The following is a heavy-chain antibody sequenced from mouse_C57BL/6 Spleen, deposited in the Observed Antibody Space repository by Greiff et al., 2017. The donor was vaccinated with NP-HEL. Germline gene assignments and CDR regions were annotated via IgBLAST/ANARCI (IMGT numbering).Heavy chain of an antibody. D-gene: IGHD2-3*01. CDR3: AREGIYDGYPWFAY. V-gene: IGHV1-80*01. CDR1: GYAFSSYW. CDR2: IYPGDGDT. Sequence: VKLQESGAELVKPGASVKISCKASGYAFSSYWMNWVKQRPGKGLEWIGQIYPGDGDTNYNGKFKGKATLTADKSSSTAYMQLSSLTSEDSAVYFCAREGIYDGYPWFAYWGQGTLVTVSA. J-gene: IGHJ3*01.